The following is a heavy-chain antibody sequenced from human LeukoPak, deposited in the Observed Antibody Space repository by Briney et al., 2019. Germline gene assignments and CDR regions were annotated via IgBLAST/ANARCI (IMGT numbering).Heavy chain of an antibody. Sequence: GGSLRLSCAASGFTFSSYAMSWVRQAPWKGLEWVSAISGSGGSTYYADSVKGRFTISRDNSKNTLYLQMNSLRAEDTAVYYCVSNPYSSSSQKYYYYYGMDVWGQGTTVTVSS. CDR2: ISGSGGST. D-gene: IGHD6-6*01. V-gene: IGHV3-23*01. CDR1: GFTFSSYA. CDR3: VSNPYSSSSQKYYYYYGMDV. J-gene: IGHJ6*02.